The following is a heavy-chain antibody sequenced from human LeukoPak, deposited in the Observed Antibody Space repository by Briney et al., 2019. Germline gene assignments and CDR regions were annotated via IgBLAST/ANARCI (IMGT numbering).Heavy chain of an antibody. V-gene: IGHV1-46*01. D-gene: IGHD6-6*01. CDR2: INPSGGST. CDR3: ARVESSSSLDY. J-gene: IGHJ4*02. Sequence: GASVKVSCKASGYTFTSCYMHWVRQAPGQGLEWMGIINPSGGSTSYAQKFQGRVTMTRDTSTSTVYMELNSLRSEDTAAYYCARVESSSSLDYWGQGTLVTVSS. CDR1: GYTFTSCY.